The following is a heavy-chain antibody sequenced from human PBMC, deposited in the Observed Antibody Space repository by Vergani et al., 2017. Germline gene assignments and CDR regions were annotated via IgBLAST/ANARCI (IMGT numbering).Heavy chain of an antibody. CDR2: IIHIFGTA. Sequence: QVQLVQSGAEVKKPGSSVKVSCKASGGTFSSYAISWVRQAPGQGLEWMGGIIHIFGTANYAQKVQGRVTITADESTSTAYMELSSLRSEDTTVYYCAIRPAYCSSTSCYVDYWGQGTLVTVSS. CDR3: AIRPAYCSSTSCYVDY. D-gene: IGHD2-2*01. J-gene: IGHJ4*02. CDR1: GGTFSSYA. V-gene: IGHV1-69*01.